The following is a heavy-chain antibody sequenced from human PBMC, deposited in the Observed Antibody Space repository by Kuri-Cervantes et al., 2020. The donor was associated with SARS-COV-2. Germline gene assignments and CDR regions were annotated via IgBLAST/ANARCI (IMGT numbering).Heavy chain of an antibody. CDR3: AKDGDPDY. CDR1: GFTVSSNY. J-gene: IGHJ4*02. D-gene: IGHD2-21*01. V-gene: IGHV3-23*03. CDR2: IYSGGSST. Sequence: ETLSLTCAASGFTVSSNYMSWVRQAPGKGLEWVSVIYSGGSSTYYADSVKGRFTISRDNSKNTLYLQMNSLRAEDTAVYYCAKDGDPDYWGQGTLVTVSS.